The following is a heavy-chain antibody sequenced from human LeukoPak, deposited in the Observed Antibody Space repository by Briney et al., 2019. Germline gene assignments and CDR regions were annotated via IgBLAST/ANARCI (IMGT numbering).Heavy chain of an antibody. CDR1: GFSFSDAW. Sequence: GGSLRLSCAASGFSFSDAWMSWARQAPGKGVEWVGRIKSKTDGGTTDYAAPVKGRFTISRDDSENTLYQQMNSLKTEDTAVYYCTTVKATWGYWGQGTLVTVSS. V-gene: IGHV3-15*01. D-gene: IGHD7-27*01. CDR3: TTVKATWGY. J-gene: IGHJ4*02. CDR2: IKSKTDGGTT.